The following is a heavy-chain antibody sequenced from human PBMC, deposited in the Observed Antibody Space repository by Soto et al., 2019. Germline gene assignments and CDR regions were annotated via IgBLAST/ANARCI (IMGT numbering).Heavy chain of an antibody. D-gene: IGHD4-4*01. CDR1: RFTFSNYG. V-gene: IGHV3-30*02. CDR3: AKSDSNYGYNWFDP. J-gene: IGHJ5*02. Sequence: PGGSLRLSCAASRFTFSNYGMRWVRQAPGRGLEWVAVTWFDRSDKYYADSVKGRLTISRDSSKNTLHLQMNSLRAEDTAVYYCAKSDSNYGYNWFDPWGQGTLVTVSS. CDR2: TWFDRSDK.